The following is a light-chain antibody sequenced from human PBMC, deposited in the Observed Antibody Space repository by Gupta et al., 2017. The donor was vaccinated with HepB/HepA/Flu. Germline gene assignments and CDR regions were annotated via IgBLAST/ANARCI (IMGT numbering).Light chain of an antibody. V-gene: IGKV3-15*01. Sequence: IVMTQSPATLSVSPGERATLSCRASQTVSSNLAWYQQKPGQAPRLLIYGASTRGTGISARFSGSGYGKEFTLTISSRQSEDFALYYCQQYNNWPLGTFGQGTRLEIK. J-gene: IGKJ1*01. CDR3: QQYNNWPLGT. CDR2: GAS. CDR1: QTVSSN.